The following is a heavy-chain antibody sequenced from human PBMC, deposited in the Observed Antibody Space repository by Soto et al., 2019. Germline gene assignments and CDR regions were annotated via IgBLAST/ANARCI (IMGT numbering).Heavy chain of an antibody. V-gene: IGHV1-18*01. D-gene: IGHD5-12*01. Sequence: ASVNVSCKASGYTFTSYGISWVRQAPGQGLEWMGWINANNGDTKYAQKFQGRVTMTADTSTSTAYMELSRLRSDHTAVYYCARDRVGYSGYGNFDYWGQGTLVTVSS. CDR2: INANNGDT. CDR3: ARDRVGYSGYGNFDY. CDR1: GYTFTSYG. J-gene: IGHJ4*02.